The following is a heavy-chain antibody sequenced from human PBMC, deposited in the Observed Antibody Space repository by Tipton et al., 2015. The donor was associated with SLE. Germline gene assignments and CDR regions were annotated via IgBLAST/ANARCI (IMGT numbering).Heavy chain of an antibody. Sequence: TLSLTCTVSGGSVSSGSYYWGWIRQPPGKGLEWIGYIYYSESTNYNPSLKSRVTISVDTSKNQFSLKLSSVTAADTAVYYCARSNGDFLAPPWYFDLWGRGTLVTVSS. D-gene: IGHD4-17*01. CDR3: ARSNGDFLAPPWYFDL. V-gene: IGHV4-61*01. CDR1: GGSVSSGSYY. J-gene: IGHJ2*01. CDR2: IYYSEST.